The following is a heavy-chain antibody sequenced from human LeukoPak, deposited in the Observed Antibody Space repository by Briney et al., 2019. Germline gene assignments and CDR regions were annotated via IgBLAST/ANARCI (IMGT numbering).Heavy chain of an antibody. Sequence: PGRSLRLSCAASGFIFSSYGMHWVRQAPGKGLEWAAVISYDGSNKYYADSVKGRFTISRDNSKKTLYLQMNSLRAEDTAVYYCAKSQIAVAVTGAFDIWGQGTMVAVSS. D-gene: IGHD6-19*01. CDR3: AKSQIAVAVTGAFDI. CDR1: GFIFSSYG. CDR2: ISYDGSNK. J-gene: IGHJ3*02. V-gene: IGHV3-30*18.